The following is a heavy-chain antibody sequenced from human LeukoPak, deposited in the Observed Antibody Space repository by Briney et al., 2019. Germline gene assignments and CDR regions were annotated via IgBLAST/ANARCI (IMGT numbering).Heavy chain of an antibody. J-gene: IGHJ4*02. D-gene: IGHD3-9*01. CDR2: ISSGDRT. Sequence: GGSLRLSCAASGFTFSSYAMNWVRQAPGKGLEWVAGISSGDRTFHAESVKGRFTISRDRSKDTLYLQMNSLRAEDTAVYYCAKDATASPYFHWFDNWGQGTQVIVSS. V-gene: IGHV3-23*01. CDR3: AKDATASPYFHWFDN. CDR1: GFTFSSYA.